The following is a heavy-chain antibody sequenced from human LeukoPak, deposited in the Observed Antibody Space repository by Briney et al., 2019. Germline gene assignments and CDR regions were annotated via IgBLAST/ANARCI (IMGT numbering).Heavy chain of an antibody. Sequence: SGGSLRLSCAASGFTFSSYEMNWVRQAPGKGLEWVSYISSSGSTIYYADSVKGRFTISRDNAKNSLYLQMNSLRAEDTAVYYCARGYPTPHYWGQGTLVTVSS. V-gene: IGHV3-48*03. CDR1: GFTFSSYE. J-gene: IGHJ4*02. D-gene: IGHD1-14*01. CDR2: ISSSGSTI. CDR3: ARGYPTPHY.